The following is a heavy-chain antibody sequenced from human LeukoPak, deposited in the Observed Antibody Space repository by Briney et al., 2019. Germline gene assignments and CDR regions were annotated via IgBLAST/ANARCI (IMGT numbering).Heavy chain of an antibody. D-gene: IGHD2-21*02. CDR1: GFTFSSYA. Sequence: PGGSLRLSCAASGFTFSSYAMSWVRQARGKGLEWVSAISGSGGSTYYADSVKGRFTISRDNSKNTLYLQMNSLRAGDTAVYYCAKRGGDCGGDCYSAWYFDLWGRGTLVTVSS. V-gene: IGHV3-23*01. J-gene: IGHJ2*01. CDR2: ISGSGGST. CDR3: AKRGGDCGGDCYSAWYFDL.